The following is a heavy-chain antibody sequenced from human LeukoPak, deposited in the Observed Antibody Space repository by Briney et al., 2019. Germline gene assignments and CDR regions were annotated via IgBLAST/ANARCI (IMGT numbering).Heavy chain of an antibody. CDR1: VYTFTNYD. CDR3: ARVAYCSGGSCYHNWFDP. CDR2: MNPNSGNT. D-gene: IGHD2-15*01. J-gene: IGHJ5*02. Sequence: ASVTVSYKPSVYTFTNYDINWVRQAPGQGIEWMGWMNPNSGNTGYAQKFQGRVTITRNTTISTAYMELSSLRSEDTAVYYCARVAYCSGGSCYHNWFDPWGQGTLVTVSS. V-gene: IGHV1-8*03.